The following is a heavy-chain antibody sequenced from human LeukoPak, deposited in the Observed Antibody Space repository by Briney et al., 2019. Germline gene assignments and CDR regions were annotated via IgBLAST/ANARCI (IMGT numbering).Heavy chain of an antibody. CDR3: ATLRSDSSRWYYFDY. J-gene: IGHJ4*02. CDR1: GFTFRNYC. D-gene: IGHD6-13*01. V-gene: IGHV3-33*01. Sequence: GGSLRLSCAASGFTFRNYCMQWVRQVPGKGLEWVALIWYDGSNKYYADSVEGRFAIHRDNSKNTLSLQMNSLRAEDTAVYYCATLRSDSSRWYYFDYWGQGTLVTVSS. CDR2: IWYDGSNK.